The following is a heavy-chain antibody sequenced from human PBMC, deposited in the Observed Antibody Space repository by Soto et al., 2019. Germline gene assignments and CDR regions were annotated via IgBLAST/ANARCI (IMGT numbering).Heavy chain of an antibody. CDR2: VSYDGSNK. CDR1: GFPFSSYG. V-gene: IGHV3-30*18. CDR3: AKDTYYYDRSGYYTYDH. J-gene: IGHJ4*02. Sequence: PAVSLRLSCPASGFPFSSYGVHWVRQAPGKGLEWVASVSYDGSNKHYADFFKGLFTISRDNSRNTLDLQMNSLRAVDTAVYYCAKDTYYYDRSGYYTYDHWGQGT. D-gene: IGHD3-22*01.